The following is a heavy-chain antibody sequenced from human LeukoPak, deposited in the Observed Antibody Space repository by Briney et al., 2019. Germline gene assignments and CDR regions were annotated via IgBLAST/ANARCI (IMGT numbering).Heavy chain of an antibody. CDR1: GGSISSSSYY. D-gene: IGHD3-9*01. CDR3: ARVRKVGDYDILTGTYYYYYMDV. V-gene: IGHV4-61*02. J-gene: IGHJ6*03. Sequence: SETLSLTCTASGGSISSSSYYWSWIRQPAGKGLEWIGRIYTSGSTNYNPSLKSRVTISVDTSKNQFSLKLSSVTAADTAVYYCARVRKVGDYDILTGTYYYYYMDVWGKGTTVTISS. CDR2: IYTSGST.